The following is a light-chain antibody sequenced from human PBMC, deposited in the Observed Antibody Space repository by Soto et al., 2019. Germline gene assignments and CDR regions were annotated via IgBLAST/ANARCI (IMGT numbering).Light chain of an antibody. J-gene: IGLJ1*01. CDR2: EVS. CDR1: SSDVGGYNY. Sequence: QSALTQPPSASGSPGQSVTISCTGTSSDVGGYNYVSWYQQHPGKAPKLMIYEVSKWPSGVPDRFSGSKSGNTASLTVSGLQAEDEADYYCSSYAGRNSLYVFGTGTQLTVL. V-gene: IGLV2-8*01. CDR3: SSYAGRNSLYV.